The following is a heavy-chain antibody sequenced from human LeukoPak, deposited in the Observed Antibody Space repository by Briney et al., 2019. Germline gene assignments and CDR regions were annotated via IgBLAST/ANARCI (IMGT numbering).Heavy chain of an antibody. V-gene: IGHV4-31*03. CDR3: ARGATSTNDYGDPSYWYFDL. J-gene: IGHJ2*01. CDR1: GGSISSGGYY. Sequence: SETLSLTCTVSGGSISSGGYYWSWIRQHPGKGLEWIGYIYYSGSTYYNPSLKSRVTISVDTSKNQFSLKLSSVTAADTAVYYCARGATSTNDYGDPSYWYFDLWGRGTLVTVSS. D-gene: IGHD4-17*01. CDR2: IYYSGST.